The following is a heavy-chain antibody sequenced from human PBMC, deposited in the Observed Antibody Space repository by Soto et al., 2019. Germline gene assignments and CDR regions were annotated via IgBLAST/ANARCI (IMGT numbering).Heavy chain of an antibody. CDR1: GFTFSSYG. CDR3: ARVGDSSGYAHLNADY. V-gene: IGHV3-33*01. J-gene: IGHJ4*02. Sequence: GGSLRLSCAASGFTFSSYGMHWVRQAPGKGLEWVAVIWYDGSNKYYADSVKGRFTISRDNSKNTLYLQMNSLRAEDTAVYYCARVGDSSGYAHLNADYWGQGTLVNVS. CDR2: IWYDGSNK. D-gene: IGHD3-22*01.